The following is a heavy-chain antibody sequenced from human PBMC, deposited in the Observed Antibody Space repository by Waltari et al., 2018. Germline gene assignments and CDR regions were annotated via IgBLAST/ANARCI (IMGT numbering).Heavy chain of an antibody. Sequence: QVQLQQWGAGLLKPSETLSLTCAVYGGSFSGYYWSWIRQPPGKGLEWIGEINHSGSTNDNPSLKSRVTISVDTSKNQFSLKLSSVTAADTAVYYCARYSNPPRFTIFGGHRPVGAFDIWGQGTMVTVSS. CDR3: ARYSNPPRFTIFGGHRPVGAFDI. CDR2: INHSGST. D-gene: IGHD3-3*01. CDR1: GGSFSGYY. V-gene: IGHV4-34*01. J-gene: IGHJ3*02.